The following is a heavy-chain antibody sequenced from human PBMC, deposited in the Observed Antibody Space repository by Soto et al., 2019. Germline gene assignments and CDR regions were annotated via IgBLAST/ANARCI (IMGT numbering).Heavy chain of an antibody. Sequence: ASVKVSCKASGYTFTSYDINWVRQATGQGLEWMGWMNPNSGNTGYAQKFQGRVTMTRNTSISTAYMELSSLRSEDTAVYYCARALQEDIVLVPAANDYWGQGTLVTVSS. CDR2: MNPNSGNT. D-gene: IGHD2-2*01. CDR1: GYTFTSYD. J-gene: IGHJ4*02. V-gene: IGHV1-8*01. CDR3: ARALQEDIVLVPAANDY.